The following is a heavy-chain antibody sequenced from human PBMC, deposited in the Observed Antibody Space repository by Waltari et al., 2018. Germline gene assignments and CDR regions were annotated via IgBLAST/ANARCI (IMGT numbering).Heavy chain of an antibody. V-gene: IGHV3-15*01. CDR1: GFTFSNAW. J-gene: IGHJ4*02. CDR2: IKSKTDGGTT. Sequence: EVQLVESGGGLVKPGGSLRLSCAASGFTFSNAWMSWVRQAPGKGLEWVGRIKSKTDGGTTDYAAPVKGRFTISREDSKNTLYLQMNSLKTEDTAVYYCTTDPRFLEWLLYRGAGDYWGQGTLVTVSS. D-gene: IGHD3-3*01. CDR3: TTDPRFLEWLLYRGAGDY.